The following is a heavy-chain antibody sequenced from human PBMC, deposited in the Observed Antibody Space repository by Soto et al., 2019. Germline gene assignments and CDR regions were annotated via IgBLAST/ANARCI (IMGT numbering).Heavy chain of an antibody. Sequence: QVQLVESGGGVVQPGRSLRLSCAASGFTFSTTGMHWVRQAPGKGLEWVAMISHDGGAKYYAASVKGRFTISRDTSNNTLYLQMNSLRPEDTAVYHCAKDLYGACWYNYFDPWGQGTLVTVSS. CDR3: AKDLYGACWYNYFDP. CDR2: ISHDGGAK. CDR1: GFTFSTTG. D-gene: IGHD3-10*01. J-gene: IGHJ5*02. V-gene: IGHV3-30*18.